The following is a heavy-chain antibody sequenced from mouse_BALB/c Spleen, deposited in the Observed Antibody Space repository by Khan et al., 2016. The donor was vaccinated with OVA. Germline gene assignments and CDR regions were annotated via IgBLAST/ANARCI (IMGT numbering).Heavy chain of an antibody. CDR1: DYTFTDYP. CDR3: ARDDVYSRFAY. CDR2: VSTYYGNT. V-gene: IGHV1S137*01. Sequence: QVQLQQSGPELVRPGVSVKISCKGPDYTFTDYPMHWVKQSHVKSLEWIGAVSTYYGNTNYNQKFKGKAIMTVDKSSSTAYMELARLTSEDSAIYYCARDDVYSRFAYWGQGTLVTVSA. J-gene: IGHJ3*01. D-gene: IGHD2-3*01.